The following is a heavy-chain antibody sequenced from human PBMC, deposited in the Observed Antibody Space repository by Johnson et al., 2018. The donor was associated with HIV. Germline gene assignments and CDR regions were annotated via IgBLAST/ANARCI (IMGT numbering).Heavy chain of an antibody. CDR3: ARGGSDAFDI. J-gene: IGHJ3*02. CDR1: GFTFNNYP. D-gene: IGHD3-16*01. Sequence: QVQLVESGGGVVQPGRSLRLSCAVSGFTFNNYPMHWVRQAPGKGLEWVAVISYDGSSKYYADSVKGRFTISRDNAKNSLSLQINSLRADDTDVYYCARGGSDAFDIWGQGTMVTVSS. CDR2: ISYDGSSK. V-gene: IGHV3-30-3*01.